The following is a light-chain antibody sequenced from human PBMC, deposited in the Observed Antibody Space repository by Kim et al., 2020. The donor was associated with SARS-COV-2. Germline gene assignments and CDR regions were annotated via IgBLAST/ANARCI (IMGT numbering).Light chain of an antibody. Sequence: SASVGDRVTITCRASQSIGYSLNLYQQRPGRAPKVLIYSALSIHRGVPSRFSGSGSETEFALHIRGLQHEDFATYYCQQTYTTPTFGGGTKVDIK. V-gene: IGKV1-39*01. CDR2: SAL. J-gene: IGKJ4*01. CDR1: QSIGYS. CDR3: QQTYTTPT.